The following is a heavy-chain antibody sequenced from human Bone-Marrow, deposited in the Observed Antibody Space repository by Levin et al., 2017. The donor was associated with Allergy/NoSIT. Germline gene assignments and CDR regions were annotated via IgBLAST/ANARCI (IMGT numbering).Heavy chain of an antibody. D-gene: IGHD1-1*01. CDR1: GFKFSDRG. CDR3: ARDLDTSELFDS. CDR2: IWYDGTNK. J-gene: IGHJ4*02. Sequence: GGSLRLSCAASGFKFSDRGMHWVRQAPGTGLEWVGIIWYDGTNKHYADSVRGRFTISRDNSKNTLYLQMNSLRAEDTAVYYCARDLDTSELFDSWGQGTLVTVAS. V-gene: IGHV3-33*01.